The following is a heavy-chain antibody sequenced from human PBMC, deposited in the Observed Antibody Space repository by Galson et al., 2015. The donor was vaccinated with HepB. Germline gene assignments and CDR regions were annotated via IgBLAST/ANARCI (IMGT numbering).Heavy chain of an antibody. CDR1: GYTFTSYY. Sequence: SVKVSCKASGYTFTSYYMHWVRQAPGQGLEWMGIINPSGGSTSYAQKFQGRVTMTRDTSTSTAYMELSSLRSEDTAVYYCARDPRGTMPGGAFDIWGQGTMVTVSS. J-gene: IGHJ3*02. V-gene: IGHV1-46*01. CDR2: INPSGGST. D-gene: IGHD2-2*01. CDR3: ARDPRGTMPGGAFDI.